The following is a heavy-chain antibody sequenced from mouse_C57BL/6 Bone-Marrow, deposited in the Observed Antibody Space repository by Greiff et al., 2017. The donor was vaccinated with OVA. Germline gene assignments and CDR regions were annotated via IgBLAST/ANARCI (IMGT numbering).Heavy chain of an antibody. CDR2: IYPSDSET. D-gene: IGHD1-1*01. V-gene: IGHV1-61*01. J-gene: IGHJ4*01. Sequence: QVQLKESGAELVRPGSSVKLSCKASGYTFTSYWMDWVKQRPGQGLEWIGNIYPSDSETHYNQKFKDKATLTVDKSSSTAYMQLSSLTSEDSAVYYCARGGYGSSPYWGQGTSVTVSS. CDR3: ARGGYGSSPY. CDR1: GYTFTSYW.